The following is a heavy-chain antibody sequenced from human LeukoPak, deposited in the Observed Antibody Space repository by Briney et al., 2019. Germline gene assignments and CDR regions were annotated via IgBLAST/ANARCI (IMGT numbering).Heavy chain of an antibody. Sequence: SETLSLTCTVSGGSISSSNYYWGWIRQPPGKGLEWIGSIYHSGSTYYNPSLKSRVTISVDTSKNQFSLKLSSVTAADTAVYYCARDRLQLQSWGQGTLVTVSS. CDR1: GGSISSSNYY. V-gene: IGHV4-39*07. CDR2: IYHSGST. D-gene: IGHD1-1*01. J-gene: IGHJ5*02. CDR3: ARDRLQLQS.